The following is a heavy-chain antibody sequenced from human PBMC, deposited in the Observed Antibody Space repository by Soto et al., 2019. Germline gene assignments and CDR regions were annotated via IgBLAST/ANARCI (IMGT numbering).Heavy chain of an antibody. CDR3: ARDVLSDVEMATMDYYYYGMDV. V-gene: IGHV1-18*04. CDR1: GYTFTSYG. Sequence: QVQLVQSGAEVKKPGASVKVSCKASGYTFTSYGISWVRQAPGQGLEWMGWISAYNGNTNYAQKFQGRVTITADKSTSTAYMELSSLRSEDTAVYYCARDVLSDVEMATMDYYYYGMDVWGQGTTVTVSS. CDR2: ISAYNGNT. J-gene: IGHJ6*02. D-gene: IGHD5-12*01.